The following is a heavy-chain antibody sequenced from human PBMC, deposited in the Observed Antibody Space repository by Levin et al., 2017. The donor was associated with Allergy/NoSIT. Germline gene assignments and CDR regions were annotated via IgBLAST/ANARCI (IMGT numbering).Heavy chain of an antibody. V-gene: IGHV3-30*04. J-gene: IGHJ6*02. CDR2: ISYDGSNK. CDR1: GFTFSSYA. CDR3: ARDRLYGMDV. Sequence: PGESLKISCAASGFTFSSYAMHWVRQAPGKGLEWVAVISYDGSNKYYADSVKGRFTISRDNSKNTLYLQMNSLRAEDTAVYYCARDRLYGMDVWGQGTTVTVSS.